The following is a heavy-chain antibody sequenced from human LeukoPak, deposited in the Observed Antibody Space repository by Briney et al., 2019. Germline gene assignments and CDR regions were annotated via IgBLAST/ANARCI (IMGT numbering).Heavy chain of an antibody. J-gene: IGHJ4*02. CDR3: ARSGSGYLRYYFDY. CDR2: MYSSGST. D-gene: IGHD5-12*01. Sequence: SETLSLTCTVAGGSISSSSYYWGWLRHPPGRGLEWFGSMYSSGSTYYNPSLKSRVTISVDTSKNQFSLKLSSVTAADTAVYYCARSGSGYLRYYFDYWGQGTLVTVSS. CDR1: GGSISSSSYY. V-gene: IGHV4-39*07.